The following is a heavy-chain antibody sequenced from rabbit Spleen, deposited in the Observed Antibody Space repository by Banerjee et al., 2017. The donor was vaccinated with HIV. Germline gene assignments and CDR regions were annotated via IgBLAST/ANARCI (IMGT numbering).Heavy chain of an antibody. CDR1: GFSFSSNW. J-gene: IGHJ4*01. Sequence: GGDLVKPGGTLTLTCTVSGFSFSSNWICWVRQAPGKGLEWIACIDTNDGDTDYANWPKGRFTISKTSSTTMTLQMTSLTAADTATYFCARDQAGDADYGPYYLNLWGPGTLVTVS. V-gene: IGHV1S45*01. CDR2: IDTNDGDT. CDR3: ARDQAGDADYGPYYLNL. D-gene: IGHD2-1*01.